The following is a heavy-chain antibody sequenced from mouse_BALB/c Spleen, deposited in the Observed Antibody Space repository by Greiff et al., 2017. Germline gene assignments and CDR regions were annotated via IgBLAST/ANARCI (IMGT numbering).Heavy chain of an antibody. CDR3: NDYGNQYFDY. J-gene: IGHJ2*01. Sequence: VHVKQSGAELVRSGASVKLSCTASGFNIKDYYMHWVKQRPEQGLEWIGWIDPENGDTEYAPKFQGKATMTADTSSNTAYLQLSSLTSEDTAVYYCNDYGNQYFDYWGQGTTLTVSS. CDR2: IDPENGDT. CDR1: GFNIKDYY. D-gene: IGHD2-1*01. V-gene: IGHV14-4*02.